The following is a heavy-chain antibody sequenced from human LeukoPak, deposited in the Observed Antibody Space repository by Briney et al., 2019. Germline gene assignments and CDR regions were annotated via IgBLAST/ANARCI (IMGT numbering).Heavy chain of an antibody. D-gene: IGHD6-19*01. V-gene: IGHV1-2*02. CDR3: ARVNQGLVDY. Sequence: GASVKVSCTSSGYTFTGYYMHWVRQAPGQGLEWMGWIDPNSGGTNYAQKFQGRVTMTRDTSISTAYMELSRLRSDDTAVYYCARVNQGLVDYWGQGTLATVSS. J-gene: IGHJ4*02. CDR1: GYTFTGYY. CDR2: IDPNSGGT.